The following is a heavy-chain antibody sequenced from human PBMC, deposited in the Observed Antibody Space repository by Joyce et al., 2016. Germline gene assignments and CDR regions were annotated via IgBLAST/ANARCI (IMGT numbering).Heavy chain of an antibody. Sequence: VHLVQSGAEVKEPGASVKVSCKASGYTFTGFYVLWVRQAPGQGLEWMGMINTMSGDTTYAQKFQGRVTLTRDTAANTHYMELTSLTSDDTAVFYCARDLTGSGWYYFDHWGQGTLVTVSS. V-gene: IGHV1-46*01. D-gene: IGHD6-19*01. CDR2: INTMSGDT. CDR3: ARDLTGSGWYYFDH. CDR1: GYTFTGFY. J-gene: IGHJ4*02.